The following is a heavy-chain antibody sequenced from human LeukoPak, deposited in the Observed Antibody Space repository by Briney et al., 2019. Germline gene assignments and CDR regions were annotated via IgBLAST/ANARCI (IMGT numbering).Heavy chain of an antibody. Sequence: SAPLSLSCTVSGGSISSYYWSWIRPPAGKGLEWIGRIYTSGSTNSNPSLKSRVTISVDTSINQFSLKLSSVTAADTAVYYCARGWGVPVERWFDPWGQGSLVSVSS. J-gene: IGHJ5*02. CDR1: GGSISSYY. D-gene: IGHD2-2*01. V-gene: IGHV4-4*07. CDR2: IYTSGST. CDR3: ARGWGVPVERWFDP.